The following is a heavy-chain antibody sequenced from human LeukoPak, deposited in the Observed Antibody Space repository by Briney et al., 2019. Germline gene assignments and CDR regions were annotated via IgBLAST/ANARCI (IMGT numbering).Heavy chain of an antibody. CDR2: ISSSSSYI. V-gene: IGHV3-21*01. CDR3: ARDEWGDAFDI. Sequence: GGSLRLSCAASGFTFSSYSLNWVRQAPGKGLEWVSSISSSSSYIHSADSVRGRFTISRDNAKNSLFLQMNSLRAEDTAVYYCARDEWGDAFDIWGQGTMVTVFS. J-gene: IGHJ3*02. CDR1: GFTFSSYS. D-gene: IGHD1-26*01.